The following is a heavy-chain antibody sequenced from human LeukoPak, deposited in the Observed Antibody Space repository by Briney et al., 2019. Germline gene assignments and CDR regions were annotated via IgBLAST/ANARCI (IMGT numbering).Heavy chain of an antibody. V-gene: IGHV4-59*01. CDR3: ARVGYSYGPLGYYYYGMDV. CDR2: IYYSGST. CDR1: GGSISSYY. D-gene: IGHD5-18*01. Sequence: KPSETLSLTCTVSGGSISSYYWSWIRQPPGKGLEWIGYIYYSGSTNYNPSLKSRVTISVDTSKNQFSLKLSSVTAADTAVYYCARVGYSYGPLGYYYYGMDVWGQGTTVTVSS. J-gene: IGHJ6*02.